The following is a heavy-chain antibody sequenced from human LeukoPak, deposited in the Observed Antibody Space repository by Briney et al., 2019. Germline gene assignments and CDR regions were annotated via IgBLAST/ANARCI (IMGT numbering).Heavy chain of an antibody. D-gene: IGHD6-19*01. J-gene: IGHJ4*02. V-gene: IGHV1-46*01. CDR3: ARVAVAGTSDFDY. CDR2: INPSGGST. Sequence: ASVKVSCKASGYTFTSYYMHWVRQAPGQGLEWMGIINPSGGSTSYAQKFQGRVTMTRDTSISTAYMELSRLRSDDTAVYYCARVAVAGTSDFDYWGQGTLVTVSS. CDR1: GYTFTSYY.